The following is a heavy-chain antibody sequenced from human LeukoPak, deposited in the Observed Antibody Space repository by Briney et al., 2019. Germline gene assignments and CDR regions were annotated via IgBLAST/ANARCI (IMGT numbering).Heavy chain of an antibody. D-gene: IGHD6-19*01. CDR3: AYSGSYAEYFQH. V-gene: IGHV3-21*05. CDR1: GFIFSSYE. Sequence: PGGSLRLSCAASGFIFSSYEMNWVRQAPGKGLEWVSYISSSSSYIYYADSVKGRFTISRDNAKNSLYLQMNSLRAEDTAVYYCAYSGSYAEYFQHWGQGTLVTVSS. CDR2: ISSSSSYI. J-gene: IGHJ1*01.